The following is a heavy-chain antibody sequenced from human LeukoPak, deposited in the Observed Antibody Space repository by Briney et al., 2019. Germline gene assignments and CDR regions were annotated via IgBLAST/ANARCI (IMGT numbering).Heavy chain of an antibody. CDR2: VHLDGRT. J-gene: IGHJ4*02. CDR1: GGSITTTNW. CDR3: AREGGFYRPLEY. V-gene: IGHV4-4*02. D-gene: IGHD3-3*01. Sequence: PSGTLSLTCGVSGGSITTTNWLTWVRQPPGKGLEWIGEVHLDGRTNYNPSLESRLTISVDLSENHISLRLTSVTAADTAVYYCAREGGFYRPLEYAGEGTLVTVSS.